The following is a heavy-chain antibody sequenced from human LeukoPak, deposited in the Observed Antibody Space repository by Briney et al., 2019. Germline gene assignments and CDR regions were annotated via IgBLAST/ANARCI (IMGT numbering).Heavy chain of an antibody. CDR1: GFTFDDYA. V-gene: IGHV3-9*01. J-gene: IGHJ3*01. D-gene: IGHD1-26*01. CDR2: ITWNSGST. CDR3: AKVVGVASLIVDARNV. Sequence: GGSLRVSCAAPGFTFDDYAMHWVRQAPGKGLEWVSGITWNSGSTLYADSVKGRFTISRDNAKNSLYLQMNSLRAEDTAFYYCAKVVGVASLIVDARNVGGQGTMDTVSS.